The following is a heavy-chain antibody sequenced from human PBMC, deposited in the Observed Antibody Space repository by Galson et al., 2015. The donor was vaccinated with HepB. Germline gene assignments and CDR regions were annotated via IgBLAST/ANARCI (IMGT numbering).Heavy chain of an antibody. Sequence: SLRLSCAASGFTFSSYAMHWVRQAPGKGLEWVAVICYDGGSKYYADSVKGRFTISRDNSKNTLHLQMNSLRAEDTAVYYCARDFQIRGYYYDSSEDAFEIWGQGTMVTVSS. J-gene: IGHJ3*02. CDR3: ARDFQIRGYYYDSSEDAFEI. V-gene: IGHV3-30-3*01. CDR2: ICYDGGSK. CDR1: GFTFSSYA. D-gene: IGHD3-22*01.